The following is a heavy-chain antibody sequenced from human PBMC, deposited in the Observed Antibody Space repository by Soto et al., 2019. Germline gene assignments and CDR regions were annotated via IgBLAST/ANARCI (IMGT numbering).Heavy chain of an antibody. CDR1: GFTFSNYW. Sequence: EVQLVESGGGSVQPGGSLRLSCVASGFTFSNYWMNWARQAPGKGLEWVANIREDGGESHYVDSVEGRFTISRDNARMSLYLQMNSLRAEDTAVYYCAREADNYYYHHGLDVWGQGTTVTVSS. V-gene: IGHV3-7*04. J-gene: IGHJ6*02. D-gene: IGHD1-20*01. CDR3: AREADNYYYHHGLDV. CDR2: IREDGGES.